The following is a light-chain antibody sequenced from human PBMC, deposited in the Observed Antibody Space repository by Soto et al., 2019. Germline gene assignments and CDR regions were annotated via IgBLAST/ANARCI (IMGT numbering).Light chain of an antibody. CDR2: TSD. J-gene: IGLJ3*02. Sequence: QSALTQPPSASGTPGQRVTISCSGSSSNIGSRSVNWYQYLPGTVPKLLIYTSDKRLSGVPDRFSGSKSGTSASLAISGLQSEDEADYYCAAWDDSLNGPVFGGGTKLTVL. CDR1: SSNIGSRS. CDR3: AAWDDSLNGPV. V-gene: IGLV1-44*01.